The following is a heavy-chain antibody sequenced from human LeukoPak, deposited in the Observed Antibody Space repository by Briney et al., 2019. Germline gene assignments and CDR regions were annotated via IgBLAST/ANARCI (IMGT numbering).Heavy chain of an antibody. Sequence: PSETLSLTCAVYGGSFSGYYWSWIRQPPGKGLEWIGEINHSGSTNYNPSLKSRVTISVDTSKNQFSLKLSSVTAADTAVYYCALVVPAAIDDDYYYGMDVWGQGTTVTVSS. D-gene: IGHD2-2*02. CDR1: GGSFSGYY. J-gene: IGHJ6*02. CDR2: INHSGST. CDR3: ALVVPAAIDDDYYYGMDV. V-gene: IGHV4-34*01.